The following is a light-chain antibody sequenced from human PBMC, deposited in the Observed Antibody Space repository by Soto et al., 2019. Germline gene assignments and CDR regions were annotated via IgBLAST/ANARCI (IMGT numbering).Light chain of an antibody. CDR1: QSVSSN. V-gene: IGKV3-15*01. J-gene: IGKJ3*01. Sequence: EIVMTQSPATLSVSPGERATLSCRASQSVSSNLAWYQQKPGQAPRILIYSASTRATGIPARFSGNGSGTKLTLTISSLQSEDFAVYYCQQYNNWFTFGPGTKVDIK. CDR3: QQYNNWFT. CDR2: SAS.